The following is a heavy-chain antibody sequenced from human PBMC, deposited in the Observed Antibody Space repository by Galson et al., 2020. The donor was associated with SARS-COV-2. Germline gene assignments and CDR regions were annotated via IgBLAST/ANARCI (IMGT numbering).Heavy chain of an antibody. CDR3: AREERDCSSTSCYHYYYYYGMDV. CDR1: GYTFTGYY. V-gene: IGHV1-2*02. Sequence: ASVKVSCKASGYTFTGYYMHWVRQAPGQGLEWMGWINPNSGGTNCAQKFQGRVTMTRDTSISTAYMELSRLRSDDTAVYYCAREERDCSSTSCYHYYYYYGMDVWGQGTTVTVSS. D-gene: IGHD2-2*01. CDR2: INPNSGGT. J-gene: IGHJ6*02.